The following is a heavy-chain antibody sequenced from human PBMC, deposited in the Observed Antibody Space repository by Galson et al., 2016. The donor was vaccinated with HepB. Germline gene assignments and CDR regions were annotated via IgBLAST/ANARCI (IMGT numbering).Heavy chain of an antibody. D-gene: IGHD2-21*02. CDR1: GASIISRNY. J-gene: IGHJ4*02. V-gene: IGHV4-4*02. CDR3: ARVETGCQSY. CDR2: IHHRGTI. Sequence: SETLSLTCAVSGASIISRNYWSWVRQPPGKGLEWIGEIHHRGTINYNPSLKSRVTISVDESKNQFSLELNSVTAAATAVYYCARVETGCQSYWGQGILVTVAS.